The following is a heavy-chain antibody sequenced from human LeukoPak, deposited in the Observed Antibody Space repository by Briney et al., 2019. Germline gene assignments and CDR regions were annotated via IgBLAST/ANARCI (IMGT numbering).Heavy chain of an antibody. V-gene: IGHV3-30*18. J-gene: IGHJ6*04. D-gene: IGHD6-19*01. CDR3: AKATGMAVNFYYGMDV. CDR1: GFTFSSYG. Sequence: PGRSLRLSCAASGFTFSSYGMHWVRQAPGKGLEWVAVISYDGSNKYYADSVKGRFTISRDNSKNTLYLQMNSLRAEDTAVYYCAKATGMAVNFYYGMDVWGKGTTVTVSS. CDR2: ISYDGSNK.